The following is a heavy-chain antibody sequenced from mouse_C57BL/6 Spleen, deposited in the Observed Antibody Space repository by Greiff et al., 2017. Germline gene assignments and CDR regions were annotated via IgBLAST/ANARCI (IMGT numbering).Heavy chain of an antibody. CDR3: ARGLGPAWFAY. CDR1: GYTFTSYW. CDR2: IDPSDSYT. D-gene: IGHD4-1*01. J-gene: IGHJ3*01. Sequence: QVQLQQPGAELVMPGASVKLSCKASGYTFTSYWMHWVKQRPGQGLEWIGEIDPSDSYTNYNQKFKGKSTLTVDKSSSTAYMQLSSLTSEDSAVYYCARGLGPAWFAYWGQGTLVTVSA. V-gene: IGHV1-69*01.